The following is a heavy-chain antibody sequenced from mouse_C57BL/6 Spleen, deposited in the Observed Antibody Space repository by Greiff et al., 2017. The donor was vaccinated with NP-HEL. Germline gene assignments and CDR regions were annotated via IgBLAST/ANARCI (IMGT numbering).Heavy chain of an antibody. D-gene: IGHD1-1*02. CDR3: ARSGGGSYYFDY. CDR1: GYTFTSYW. J-gene: IGHJ2*01. Sequence: QVQLQQPGAELVMPGASVKLSCKASGYTFTSYWMHWVKQRPGQGLEWIGEIDPSDSYTNYNQKFKGKSTLTVDKSSSTAYMQLSSLTSEDSAVYYCARSGGGSYYFDYWGQGTTLTVSS. CDR2: IDPSDSYT. V-gene: IGHV1-69*01.